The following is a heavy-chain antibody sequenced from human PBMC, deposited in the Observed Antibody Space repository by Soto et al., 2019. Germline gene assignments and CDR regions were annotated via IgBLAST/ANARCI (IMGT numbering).Heavy chain of an antibody. D-gene: IGHD5-12*01. CDR3: AHTDDAVATVERGFDS. J-gene: IGHJ4*02. V-gene: IGHV2-5*02. CDR1: GFSLSSSGVG. Sequence: QITLKESGPTLVKPTQTLTLTCTFSGFSLSSSGVGVGWIRQPPGKALEWLALIYWDDDKRYWPSLKSRLTITKDTSKDQVVLTMTNRDRIDTGTYYCAHTDDAVATVERGFDSWGPGTLVTVSS. CDR2: IYWDDDK.